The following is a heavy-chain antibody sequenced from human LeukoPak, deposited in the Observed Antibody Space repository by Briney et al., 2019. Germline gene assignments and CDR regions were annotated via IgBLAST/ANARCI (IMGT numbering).Heavy chain of an antibody. J-gene: IGHJ4*02. CDR2: MYYSGNT. CDR3: ARGRYIDY. V-gene: IGHV4-61*01. D-gene: IGHD1-14*01. Sequence: PSETLSLTCTVSGGSVSSGSYYWSWIRQPPGKGLEWIGYMYYSGNTDYSPSLKSRVTISVDTSKNQFSLKLSSVTAADTAVYYCARGRYIDYWGQGTLVTVSS. CDR1: GGSVSSGSYY.